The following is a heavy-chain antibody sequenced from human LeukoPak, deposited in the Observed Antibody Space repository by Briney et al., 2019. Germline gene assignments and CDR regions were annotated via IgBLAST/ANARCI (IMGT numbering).Heavy chain of an antibody. D-gene: IGHD1-20*01. Sequence: ASVKVSCKASGYTSTSYYMHWVRQAPGQGLEWMGIINPSGGSTSYAQKFQGRVTMTRDTSTSTVYMELSSLRSEDTAVYYCAREPNEAYNWNVEYFDYWGQETLVTVSS. V-gene: IGHV1-46*01. J-gene: IGHJ4*02. CDR1: GYTSTSYY. CDR2: INPSGGST. CDR3: AREPNEAYNWNVEYFDY.